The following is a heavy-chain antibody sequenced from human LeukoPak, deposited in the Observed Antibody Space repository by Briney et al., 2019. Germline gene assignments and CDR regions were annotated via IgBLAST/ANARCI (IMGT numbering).Heavy chain of an antibody. Sequence: ASVKVSCKASGGTFSSYAISWVRQAPGQGLAWMGRIIPIFGTANYAQKFQGRVTITTDESTSTAYMELSSLRSEDTAVYYCARGVGPVEMATITGYYFDYWGQGTLVTVSS. J-gene: IGHJ4*02. D-gene: IGHD5-24*01. CDR1: GGTFSSYA. V-gene: IGHV1-69*05. CDR3: ARGVGPVEMATITGYYFDY. CDR2: IIPIFGTA.